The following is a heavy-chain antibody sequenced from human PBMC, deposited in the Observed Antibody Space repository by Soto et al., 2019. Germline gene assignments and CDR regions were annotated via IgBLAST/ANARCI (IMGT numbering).Heavy chain of an antibody. V-gene: IGHV4-39*01. CDR3: ARQWANCSGATCYLAY. Sequence: QLQLQESGPGLVKPSETLSLTCTVSGGSISSSTYYWGWIRQPPGKGLEWIGSIYYSGSTYYNPSLKSRVALSVDTSKNQFSLKLSSVTAAETAVYYCARQWANCSGATCYLAYWGQGTLVTVSS. J-gene: IGHJ4*02. D-gene: IGHD2-15*01. CDR1: GGSISSSTYY. CDR2: IYYSGST.